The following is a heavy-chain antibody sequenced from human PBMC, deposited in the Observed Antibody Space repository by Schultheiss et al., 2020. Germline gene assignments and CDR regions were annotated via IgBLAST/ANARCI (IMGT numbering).Heavy chain of an antibody. D-gene: IGHD3-16*02. V-gene: IGHV3-53*01. CDR1: AFTFSRYS. Sequence: GGSLRLSCSASAFTFSRYSMNCVRQAPGEGLEWVSVIYSGGSTYYADSVKGRFTISRDNSKNTLYLQMNSLRAEDTAVYYCAKSHLDYIWGSYRPATPDYWGQGTLVTVSS. CDR3: AKSHLDYIWGSYRPATPDY. J-gene: IGHJ4*02. CDR2: IYSGGST.